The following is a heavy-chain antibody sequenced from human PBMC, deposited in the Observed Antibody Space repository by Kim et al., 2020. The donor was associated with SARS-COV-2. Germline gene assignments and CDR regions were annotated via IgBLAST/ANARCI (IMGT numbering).Heavy chain of an antibody. CDR1: GGSFSDYY. V-gene: IGHV4-34*01. Sequence: SETLSLTCAVYGGSFSDYYWSWIRQPPGKGLEWIGEVNHSGSTNYNPSLKSRVTISVDTSKNQFSLKLSSVTAADTAVYYCARIDCSRNSCPFDHWGHGTPVTVSS. CDR3: ARIDCSRNSCPFDH. CDR2: VNHSGST. D-gene: IGHD2-2*01. J-gene: IGHJ4*01.